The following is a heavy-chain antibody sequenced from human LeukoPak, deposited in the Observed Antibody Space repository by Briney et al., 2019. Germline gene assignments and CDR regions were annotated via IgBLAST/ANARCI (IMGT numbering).Heavy chain of an antibody. CDR3: ATDCSSTSCYGF. J-gene: IGHJ4*02. CDR2: IIPIFGTA. D-gene: IGHD2-2*01. Sequence: RASVKVSCKASGYTFTSYGISWVRQAPGQGLEWMGGIIPIFGTANYAQRFQGRVTITADKSTSTAYMELSSLRSEDTAVYYCATDCSSTSCYGFWGQGTLVTVSS. CDR1: GYTFTSYG. V-gene: IGHV1-69*06.